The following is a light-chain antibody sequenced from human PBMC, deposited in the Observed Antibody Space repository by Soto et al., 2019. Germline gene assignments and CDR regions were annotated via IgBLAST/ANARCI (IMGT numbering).Light chain of an antibody. V-gene: IGLV1-44*01. CDR2: NNN. CDR1: RSNIGNNA. CDR3: AAWDDSLNARGV. J-gene: IGLJ3*02. Sequence: QSVLTQPPSASGTPGQRVTISCSVSRSNIGNNAVSWYQQLPGTAPKLLIYNNNQRPSGVPDRFSGSNSGTSASRAISGLQSEDDADYYCAAWDDSLNARGVFGGGTKLTFL.